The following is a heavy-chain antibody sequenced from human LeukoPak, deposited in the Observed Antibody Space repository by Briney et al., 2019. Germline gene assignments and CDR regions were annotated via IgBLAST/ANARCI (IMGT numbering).Heavy chain of an antibody. J-gene: IGHJ3*02. CDR2: ISGGSSTI. CDR3: ARGGPYGDSDAFDI. Sequence: GGSLRLSCAASGFTLSSYSMNWVRQAPGKGLEWVSYISGGSSTIYYADSVKGRFTISRDNAKNSLYLQMNSLRAEDTAVYYCARGGPYGDSDAFDIWGQGTMVTVSS. CDR1: GFTLSSYS. D-gene: IGHD4-17*01. V-gene: IGHV3-48*01.